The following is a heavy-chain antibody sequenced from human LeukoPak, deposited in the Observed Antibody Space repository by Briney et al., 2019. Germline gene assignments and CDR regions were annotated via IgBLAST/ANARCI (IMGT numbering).Heavy chain of an antibody. CDR2: ISYDGSNK. CDR1: GFTFSSYG. J-gene: IGHJ4*02. V-gene: IGHV3-30*18. D-gene: IGHD6-19*01. CDR3: AKDQPPSSGWY. Sequence: PGRSLRLSCAASGFTFSSYGMHWVRQAPGKGLEWVAVISYDGSNKYYADSVKGPFTISRDNSKNTLYLQMNSLRAEDTAVYYCAKDQPPSSGWYWGQGTLVTVSS.